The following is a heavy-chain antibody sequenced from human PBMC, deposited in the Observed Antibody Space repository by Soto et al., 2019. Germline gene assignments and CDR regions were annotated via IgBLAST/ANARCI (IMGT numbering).Heavy chain of an antibody. J-gene: IGHJ6*02. V-gene: IGHV4-39*01. CDR1: GGSISSSTYY. D-gene: IGHD6-6*01. CDR3: ARHDEDSSSSQYYYYYYGMDV. CDR2: IYYSGST. Sequence: QLQLQESGPGLVKPSETLSLTCTVSGGSISSSTYYWGWIRQPPGKGLEWIGSIYYSGSTFYNPSLKSRVIISVDTSKNQFSLKLSSVTAADTAVYYCARHDEDSSSSQYYYYYYGMDVWGQGTTVTVSS.